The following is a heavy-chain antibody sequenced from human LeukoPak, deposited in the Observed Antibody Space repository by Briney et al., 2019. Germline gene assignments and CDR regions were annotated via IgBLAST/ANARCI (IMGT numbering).Heavy chain of an antibody. D-gene: IGHD2-15*01. J-gene: IGHJ4*02. CDR2: IYYTGNT. Sequence: SETLSLTCTVSGGSISSYYWSWIRQPPGKGLEWIGYIYYTGNTNYNPSLESRVIISVDTSKNQFSLKLSSVTAADTAVYYCARHECGGSCYPEDYWGQGTLVTVSS. CDR3: ARHECGGSCYPEDY. CDR1: GGSISSYY. V-gene: IGHV4-59*08.